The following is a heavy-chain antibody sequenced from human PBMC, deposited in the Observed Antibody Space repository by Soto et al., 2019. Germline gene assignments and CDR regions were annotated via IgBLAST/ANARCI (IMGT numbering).Heavy chain of an antibody. CDR2: IDPGGGGT. CDR3: AKGPEQLVHGVFEH. D-gene: IGHD6-6*01. J-gene: IGHJ4*02. CDR1: GFTLSSYV. V-gene: IGHV3-23*01. Sequence: GGSLRLSCAASGFTLSSYVMSWVRQAPGKGLEWVSGIDPGGGGTYYADPVKGRFTISRDNSKNTLYLQMNTLRAEDTAVYYCAKGPEQLVHGVFEHWGQGTLVTVSS.